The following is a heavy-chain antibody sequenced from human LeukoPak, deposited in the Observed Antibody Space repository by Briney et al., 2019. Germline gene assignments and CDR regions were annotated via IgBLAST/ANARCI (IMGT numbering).Heavy chain of an antibody. J-gene: IGHJ4*02. V-gene: IGHV1-24*01. D-gene: IGHD3-3*01. CDR1: GGTFSSYA. CDR2: FDVAETDT. CDR3: SSSGVEEWQGLHF. Sequence: ASMKVSCKASGGTFSSYAISWVRQAPGQGLEWMGGFDVAETDTIYAQKFQGRVTMTEDTSTDTAYMELNSLSSEDTAVYYCSSSGVEEWQGLHFWGQGTLVTVSS.